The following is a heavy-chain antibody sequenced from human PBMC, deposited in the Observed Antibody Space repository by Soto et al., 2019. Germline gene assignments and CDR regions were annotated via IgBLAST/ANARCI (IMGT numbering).Heavy chain of an antibody. V-gene: IGHV3-33*01. CDR1: GFTFSNFG. D-gene: IGHD3-9*01. CDR2: IWYDGSTK. CDR3: ARSTCRDIDN. J-gene: IGHJ4*02. Sequence: GGSLRLSCAASGFTFSNFGMHWVRQAPGKGLEWVAVIWYDGSTKYYADSVKGRFTISRDNSKSTLYLQMNSLKADDTAVYYSARSTCRDIDNWGQGTVVTLSS.